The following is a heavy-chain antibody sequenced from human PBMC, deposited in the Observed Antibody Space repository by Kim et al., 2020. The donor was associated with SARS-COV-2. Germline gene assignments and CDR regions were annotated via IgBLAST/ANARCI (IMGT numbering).Heavy chain of an antibody. Sequence: DYAVSVKSRITINPDTSKNQFSLQLNSVTPEDTAVYYCARDSSSWYPFDYWGQGTLVTVSS. CDR3: ARDSSSWYPFDY. V-gene: IGHV6-1*01. J-gene: IGHJ4*02. D-gene: IGHD6-13*01.